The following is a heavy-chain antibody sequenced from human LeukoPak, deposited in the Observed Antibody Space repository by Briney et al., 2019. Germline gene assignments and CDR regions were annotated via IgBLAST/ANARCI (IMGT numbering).Heavy chain of an antibody. V-gene: IGHV3-7*01. CDR3: ARGGRHAVTAIVCDHFDY. CDR1: GFTFSDYW. J-gene: IGHJ4*02. CDR2: IKQDGSDK. Sequence: GGSLRLSCAASGFTFSDYWMSWVRQAPGKGMEWVASIKQDGSDKHYVDSVKGRFTISRDNAKNSQYLQMSSLRAEDTALYYCARGGRHAVTAIVCDHFDYWGQGTLVTVSS. D-gene: IGHD4-23*01.